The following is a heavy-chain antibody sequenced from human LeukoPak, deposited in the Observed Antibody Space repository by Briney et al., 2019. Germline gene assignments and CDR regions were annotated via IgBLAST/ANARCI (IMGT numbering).Heavy chain of an antibody. V-gene: IGHV3-23*01. J-gene: IGHJ4*02. Sequence: PGGSLRLSCAASGFTFSSYGMSWVRQAPGKGLEWVSAISGSGGSTYYADSVKGRFTISRDNSKNKLYLQMNSLRAEDTAVYYCARDRGKDDYGDYADFDYWGQGTLVTVSS. CDR2: ISGSGGST. D-gene: IGHD4-17*01. CDR3: ARDRGKDDYGDYADFDY. CDR1: GFTFSSYG.